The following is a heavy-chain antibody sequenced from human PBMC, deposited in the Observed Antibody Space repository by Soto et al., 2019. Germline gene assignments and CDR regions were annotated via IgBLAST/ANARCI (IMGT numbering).Heavy chain of an antibody. V-gene: IGHV4-59*01. J-gene: IGHJ3*02. CDR3: AREGILLLGAFDI. D-gene: IGHD3-9*01. Sequence: SETLSLTCSLSGGSINNYYWNWVRQTPGKGLEWIGYIYYTGSTHYNPSLKSRVTMSVDTSKNQFSLGLTSVTAADTAVYFCAREGILLLGAFDIWGQGTVVTVSS. CDR2: IYYTGST. CDR1: GGSINNYY.